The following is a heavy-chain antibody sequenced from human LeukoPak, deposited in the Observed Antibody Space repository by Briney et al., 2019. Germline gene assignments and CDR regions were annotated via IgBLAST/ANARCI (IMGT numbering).Heavy chain of an antibody. Sequence: GGSLRLSCAASGFTFSSYAMHWVRQAPGKGLEWVAVISYDGSNKYYADSVKGRFTISRDNSKNTLYLQMNSLRAEDTAVYYCVRGSDYDFWSGYYPPFYYWGQGTLVTVSS. CDR3: VRGSDYDFWSGYYPPFYY. CDR2: ISYDGSNK. CDR1: GFTFSSYA. D-gene: IGHD3-3*01. V-gene: IGHV3-30-3*01. J-gene: IGHJ4*02.